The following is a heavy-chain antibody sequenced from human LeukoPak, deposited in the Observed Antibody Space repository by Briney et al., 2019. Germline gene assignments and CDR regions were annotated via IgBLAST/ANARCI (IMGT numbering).Heavy chain of an antibody. V-gene: IGHV4-59*01. Sequence: SETLSLTCTVSGGSISSYYWSWIRQPPGKGLEWIGYIYYSGSTNYNPSLKSRVTISVDTSKSQFSLKLSSVTAADTAVYYCARVYYDSSGYTPIDYWGQGTLVTVSS. J-gene: IGHJ4*02. CDR2: IYYSGST. CDR1: GGSISSYY. CDR3: ARVYYDSSGYTPIDY. D-gene: IGHD3-22*01.